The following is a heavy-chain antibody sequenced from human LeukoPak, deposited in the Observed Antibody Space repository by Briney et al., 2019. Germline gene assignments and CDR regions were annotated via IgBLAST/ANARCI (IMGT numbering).Heavy chain of an antibody. CDR1: GFTFSSYS. V-gene: IGHV3-53*01. J-gene: IGHJ4*02. CDR3: ARDSSYSSGVLDY. D-gene: IGHD6-19*01. Sequence: GGSLRLSCAASGFTFSSYSMSWVRQAPGKGLEWVSVIYSGGSTYYADSVKGRFTISRDNSKNTLYLQMNSLRAEDTAVYYCARDSSYSSGVLDYWGQGTLVTVSS. CDR2: IYSGGST.